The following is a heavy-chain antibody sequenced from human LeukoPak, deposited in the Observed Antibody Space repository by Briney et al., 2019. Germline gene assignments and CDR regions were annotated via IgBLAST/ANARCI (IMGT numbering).Heavy chain of an antibody. CDR1: GYTLTGYY. Sequence: ASVKVSCKASGYTLTGYYMHWVRQAPGQGLEWIGWINPNSGGTNYAQKFQGRGTMTRDTSISTAYMELSRLRSDDTAVYYCAKDIGYGSGTVYFDYWGQGTLVTVSS. D-gene: IGHD3-10*01. J-gene: IGHJ4*02. V-gene: IGHV1-2*02. CDR2: INPNSGGT. CDR3: AKDIGYGSGTVYFDY.